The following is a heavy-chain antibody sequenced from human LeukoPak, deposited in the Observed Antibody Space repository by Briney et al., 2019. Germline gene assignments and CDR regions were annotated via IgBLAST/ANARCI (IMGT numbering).Heavy chain of an antibody. CDR1: GGSFSGYY. J-gene: IGHJ3*02. CDR2: INHSGST. D-gene: IGHD1-1*01. V-gene: IGHV4-34*01. CDR3: ARVMNGRDGTLDI. Sequence: SETLSLTCAVYGGSFSGYYWSWIRQPPEKGLEWIGEINHSGSTNYSPSLKSRVTISLDTSKSLLSLKLTSVTAADTAVYYFARVMNGRDGTLDIWGQGTMVTVSS.